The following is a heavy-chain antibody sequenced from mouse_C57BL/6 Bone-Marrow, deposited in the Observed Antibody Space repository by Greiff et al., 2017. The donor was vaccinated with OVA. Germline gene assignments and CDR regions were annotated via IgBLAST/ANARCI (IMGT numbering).Heavy chain of an antibody. CDR1: GYTFTDYN. Sequence: EVQLQESGPELVKPGASVKIPCKASGYTFTDYNMDWVKQSHGKSLEWIGDINPNNGGTIYNQKFKGKATLTVDKSSSTAYMELRSLTSDDTAVYYCARVPITTVARYFDVWGTGTTVTVSS. J-gene: IGHJ1*03. CDR3: ARVPITTVARYFDV. CDR2: INPNNGGT. D-gene: IGHD1-1*01. V-gene: IGHV1-18*01.